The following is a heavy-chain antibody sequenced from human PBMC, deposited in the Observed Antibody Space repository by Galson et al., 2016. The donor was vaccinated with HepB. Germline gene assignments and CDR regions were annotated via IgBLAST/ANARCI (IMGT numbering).Heavy chain of an antibody. CDR2: IYSDGSKI. V-gene: IGHV3-33*01. CDR3: ARAHYGVLPLDY. CDR1: GFTFSNYG. Sequence: SLRLSCAASGFTFSNYGFHWARHTPAKGLEWVAFIYSDGSKIYYGNSVKGRFTISRDKSKHTVYLEMNSLRAEDTAVYYCARAHYGVLPLDYWGQGTLVTVSA. D-gene: IGHD4-17*01. J-gene: IGHJ4*02.